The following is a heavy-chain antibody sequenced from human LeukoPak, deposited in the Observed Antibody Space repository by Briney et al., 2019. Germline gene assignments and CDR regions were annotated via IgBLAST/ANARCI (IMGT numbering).Heavy chain of an antibody. J-gene: IGHJ2*01. Sequence: PSETLSLTCTVSGDPIGGSGYYWTWIRQHPGRGLEWIGYIFYTGITYYNTSLRSRITLSVDTSRNQFSLKLNSVTAADTAVYYCARATDGSNWMGWYFDLWGRGTLATVSS. D-gene: IGHD4-23*01. V-gene: IGHV4-31*03. CDR2: IFYTGIT. CDR3: ARATDGSNWMGWYFDL. CDR1: GDPIGGSGYY.